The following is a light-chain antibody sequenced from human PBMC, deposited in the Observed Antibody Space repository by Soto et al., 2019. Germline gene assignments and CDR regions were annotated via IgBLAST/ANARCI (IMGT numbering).Light chain of an antibody. V-gene: IGKV3-20*01. CDR2: GAS. CDR1: QSVSSSY. Sequence: EIVLTQSPGTLSLSPGERATLFCRASQSVSSSYLALYQQKRGKAPMLLFYGASSMATGIPDRFSGSGSGTDFTLTISRLEPEDVAVYYCQQYGSSPLTFGGGTKVEIK. CDR3: QQYGSSPLT. J-gene: IGKJ4*01.